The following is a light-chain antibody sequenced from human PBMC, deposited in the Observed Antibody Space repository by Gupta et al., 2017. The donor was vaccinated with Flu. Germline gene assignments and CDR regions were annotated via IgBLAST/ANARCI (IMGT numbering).Light chain of an antibody. J-gene: IGLJ2*01. CDR1: SSDVGNYNY. Sequence: TSSDVGNYNYVSWYQQHPGKAPRLMIYDVSNRPSGVSNRFSGSKSGNTASLTISGLQAEDEADYYCSSYTSSNTVVFGGGTKLTVL. CDR2: DVS. V-gene: IGLV2-14*03. CDR3: SSYTSSNTVV.